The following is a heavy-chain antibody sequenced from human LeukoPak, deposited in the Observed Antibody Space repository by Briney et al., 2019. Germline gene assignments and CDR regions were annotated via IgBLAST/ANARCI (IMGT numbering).Heavy chain of an antibody. CDR2: INPSGGST. D-gene: IGHD3-10*01. CDR1: GYTFTSYY. CDR3: ARDCGRFDYYYGMDV. V-gene: IGHV1-46*01. J-gene: IGHJ6*02. Sequence: ASVKVSCKASGYTFTSYYMHWVRRAPGQGLEGMGIINPSGGSTSYAQKFQGRVTMTRDTSTSTVYMELSSLRSEDTAVYYCARDCGRFDYYYGMDVWGQGTTVTVSS.